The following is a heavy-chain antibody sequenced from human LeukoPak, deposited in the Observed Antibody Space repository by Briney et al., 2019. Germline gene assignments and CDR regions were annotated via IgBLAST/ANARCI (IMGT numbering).Heavy chain of an antibody. CDR2: ISAYNGNT. Sequence: ASVKVSCKASGYTFTSYGISWVRQAPGQGLEWMGWISAYNGNTNYAQKLQGRVTMTTDTSTSTAYMELRSLRSDDTAVYYCARDQRDDFWSGLYYYYYYGMDVCGQGTTVTVSS. J-gene: IGHJ6*02. D-gene: IGHD3-3*01. CDR3: ARDQRDDFWSGLYYYYYYGMDV. CDR1: GYTFTSYG. V-gene: IGHV1-18*01.